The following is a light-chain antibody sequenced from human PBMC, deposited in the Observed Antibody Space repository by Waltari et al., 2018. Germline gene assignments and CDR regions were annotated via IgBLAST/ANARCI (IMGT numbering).Light chain of an antibody. CDR2: AAS. Sequence: DIQMTQSPSSLSASVGDRVTITCRASQSINSYLNWYQEKPGKAPKFLIYAASSLQSGVPSRFSDSGSGTDFTLTISSLQPEDFATYYCQQSYTTPWTFGQGTNVEIK. CDR3: QQSYTTPWT. CDR1: QSINSY. V-gene: IGKV1-39*01. J-gene: IGKJ1*01.